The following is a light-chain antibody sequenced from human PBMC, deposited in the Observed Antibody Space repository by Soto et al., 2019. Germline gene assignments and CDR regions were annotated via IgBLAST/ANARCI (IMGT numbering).Light chain of an antibody. CDR1: QSISSY. V-gene: IGKV1-39*01. J-gene: IGKJ3*01. Sequence: DIQLTQSPSSLSASVGDRVTITCRASQSISSYLNWYQQKPGKAPKLLIYAASSLQSGVPSRFSGSGSGTELSLTISSLQPDDFAAYYCQQSYSTPLFGPGTKVEIK. CDR2: AAS. CDR3: QQSYSTPL.